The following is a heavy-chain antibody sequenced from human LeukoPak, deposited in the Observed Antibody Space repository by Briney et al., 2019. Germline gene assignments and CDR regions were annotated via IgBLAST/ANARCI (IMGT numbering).Heavy chain of an antibody. D-gene: IGHD3-22*01. V-gene: IGHV1-24*01. Sequence: ASVKVSCKVSGYTLTELSMHWVRQAPGKGVEWMGGFDPEDGETIYAQKFQGRVTMTEDTSTDTAYMELSSLRSEDTAVYYCATYYYDSSGYYLDYWGQGTLVTVSS. CDR2: FDPEDGET. CDR1: GYTLTELS. CDR3: ATYYYDSSGYYLDY. J-gene: IGHJ4*02.